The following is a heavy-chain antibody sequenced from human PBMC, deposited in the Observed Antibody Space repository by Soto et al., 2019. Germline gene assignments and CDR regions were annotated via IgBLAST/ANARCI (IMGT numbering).Heavy chain of an antibody. CDR1: GYTFTSYG. J-gene: IGHJ5*02. V-gene: IGHV1-18*04. D-gene: IGHD3-10*01. CDR3: ARTTTMVRGVLQTPQNWFDP. CDR2: ISAYNGNT. Sequence: VASVKVSGKASGYTFTSYGISWVLQAPGQGLEWMGWISAYNGNTNYAQKLQGRVTMTTDTSTSTAYMELRSLRSDDTAVYYCARTTTMVRGVLQTPQNWFDPWGQGTLVTVSS.